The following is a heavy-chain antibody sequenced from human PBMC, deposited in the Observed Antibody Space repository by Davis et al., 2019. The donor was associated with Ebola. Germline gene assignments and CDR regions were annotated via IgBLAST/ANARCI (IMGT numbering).Heavy chain of an antibody. CDR1: GFTFTSFG. D-gene: IGHD4-17*01. Sequence: GESLKISCAASGFTFTSFGMTWVRQTPGKGLEWISYISSVSDSIFYADSVKGRFTVARDNAQTSVFLQMDSLRDEDTGVYYCARDNRDYGAGPDYWGQGTLVIVSS. V-gene: IGHV3-48*02. CDR2: ISSVSDSI. CDR3: ARDNRDYGAGPDY. J-gene: IGHJ4*02.